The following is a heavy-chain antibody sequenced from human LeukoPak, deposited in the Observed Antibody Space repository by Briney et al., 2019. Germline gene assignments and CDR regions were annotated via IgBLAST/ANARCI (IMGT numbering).Heavy chain of an antibody. CDR1: GFTFSSYA. Sequence: GGSLRLSCAASGFTFSSYAMSWVRQAPGKGLEWVSAISGSGGSTYYADSVKGRFTISRDNSKNTLYLQMNSPRAEDTAVYYCARDHGQWFGELIGAFDIWGQGTMVTVSS. V-gene: IGHV3-23*01. D-gene: IGHD3-10*01. CDR3: ARDHGQWFGELIGAFDI. CDR2: ISGSGGST. J-gene: IGHJ3*02.